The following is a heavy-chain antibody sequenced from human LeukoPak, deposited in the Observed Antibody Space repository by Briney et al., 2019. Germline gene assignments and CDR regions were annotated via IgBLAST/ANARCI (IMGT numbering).Heavy chain of an antibody. CDR2: ISGSGGST. V-gene: IGHV3-23*01. Sequence: GGSLRLSCAASGFTFSSYAMSWVRQAPGKGLEWVSAISGSGGSTYYADSVKGRFTISRDNSENTLYLQMNSLRAEDTTVYYCAKSLYYYDSGGYRAFDIWGQGTMVTVSS. J-gene: IGHJ3*02. CDR3: AKSLYYYDSGGYRAFDI. CDR1: GFTFSSYA. D-gene: IGHD3-22*01.